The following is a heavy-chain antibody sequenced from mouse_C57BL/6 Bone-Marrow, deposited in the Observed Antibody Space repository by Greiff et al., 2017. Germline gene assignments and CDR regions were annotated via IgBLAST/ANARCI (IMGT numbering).Heavy chain of an antibody. CDR3: AREGYGYDPEVYFDY. D-gene: IGHD2-2*01. CDR1: GFTFSSYT. CDR2: ISGGGGNT. Sequence: EVQLVESGGGLVKPGGSLKLSCAASGFTFSSYTMSWVRQTPEKRLEWVATISGGGGNTYYPDSVKGRFPISRDNAKNTLYLQMSSLRSEDTALYYCAREGYGYDPEVYFDYWGQGTTLTVSS. J-gene: IGHJ2*01. V-gene: IGHV5-9*01.